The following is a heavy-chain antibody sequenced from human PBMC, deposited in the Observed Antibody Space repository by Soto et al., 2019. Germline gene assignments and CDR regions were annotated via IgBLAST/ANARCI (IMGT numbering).Heavy chain of an antibody. CDR2: IYYTGSS. Sequence: PSVIQSLTGPVSGGYLSHHEHFWPRIRQPPGKGLEWIGYIYYTGSSYYNPSLKSRATISVDRTNNQFSLILSSVTATDTAVYYCARSTLLSVYVPDFWGQGTLVTVSS. J-gene: IGHJ4*02. CDR3: ARSTLLSVYVPDF. V-gene: IGHV4-30-4*01. D-gene: IGHD5-12*01. CDR1: GGYLSHHEHF.